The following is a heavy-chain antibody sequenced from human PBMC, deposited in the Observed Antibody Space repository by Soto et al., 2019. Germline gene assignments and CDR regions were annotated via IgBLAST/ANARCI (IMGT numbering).Heavy chain of an antibody. CDR3: GRAAAVRPAAWY. D-gene: IGHD6-6*01. V-gene: IGHV3-11*01. CDR2: ISSSGSST. CDR1: GFTFGDYY. Sequence: QVQLVESGGGLVKPGGSLRLSCAASGFTFGDYYMSWIRQAPGKGLEWVSYISSSGSSTYYVDSVRGRFTISRDNAKKSLYLQMDSLGAEDTAVYYCGRAAAVRPAAWYWGRGTLVTVS. J-gene: IGHJ4*02.